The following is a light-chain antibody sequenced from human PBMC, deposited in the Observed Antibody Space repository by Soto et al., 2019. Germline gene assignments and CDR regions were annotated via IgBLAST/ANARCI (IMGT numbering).Light chain of an antibody. V-gene: IGKV1-27*01. CDR1: QAISNY. J-gene: IGKJ1*01. CDR3: QKYNTARWT. Sequence: DIPMTQSPSSLSASVGDRVTITCRASQAISNYLAWYQQKPGRVPELLIYATSTLQSGVPSRFSGSGSGTDFTLTISSLQPEDVATYYCQKYNTARWTFGQGTKVEIK. CDR2: ATS.